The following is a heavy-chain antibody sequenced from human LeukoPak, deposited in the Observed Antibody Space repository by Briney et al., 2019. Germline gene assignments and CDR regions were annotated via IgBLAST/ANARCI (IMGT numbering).Heavy chain of an antibody. Sequence: GGSLRLSCLGSGFNFRYFWMSWVRQAPGMGLEWVANINHDGRETYYADSVKGRFIISRDNAKDSLYLQMNSLRAEDAAVYYCAKGYIIAGRQWYLDLWGRGTLVGVSS. J-gene: IGHJ2*01. CDR3: AKGYIIAGRQWYLDL. CDR1: GFNFRYFW. V-gene: IGHV3-7*01. CDR2: INHDGRET. D-gene: IGHD6-13*01.